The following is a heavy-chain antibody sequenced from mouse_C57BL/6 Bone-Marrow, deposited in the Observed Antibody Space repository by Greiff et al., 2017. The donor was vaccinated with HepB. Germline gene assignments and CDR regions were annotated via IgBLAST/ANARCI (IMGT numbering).Heavy chain of an antibody. CDR1: GFSLTSYA. D-gene: IGHD2-4*01. V-gene: IGHV2-9-1*01. CDR3: ARNWGGYDYDDDYYAMDY. J-gene: IGHJ4*01. Sequence: QVQLKESGPGLVAPSQSLSITCTVSGFSLTSYAISWVRQPPGKGLEWLGVIWTGGGTNYNSALRSRLSISKDNSKSQVFLKMNSLQTDDTARYYCARNWGGYDYDDDYYAMDYWGQGTSVTVSS. CDR2: IWTGGGT.